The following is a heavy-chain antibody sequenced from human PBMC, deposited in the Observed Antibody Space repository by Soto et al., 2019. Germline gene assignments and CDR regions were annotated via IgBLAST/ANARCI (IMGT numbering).Heavy chain of an antibody. CDR3: AKDLQYSNYPYYYGMDV. Sequence: EVQLVESGGGLVQPGRCLRLYCAASGFTFDDYAMPWVRQAPGKGLEWVSGISWNSGSIGYADSVKGRFTISRDNAKNSLYLQMNSLRAEDTALYYCAKDLQYSNYPYYYGMDVWGHGTTVTVSS. J-gene: IGHJ6*02. D-gene: IGHD4-4*01. CDR1: GFTFDDYA. V-gene: IGHV3-9*01. CDR2: ISWNSGSI.